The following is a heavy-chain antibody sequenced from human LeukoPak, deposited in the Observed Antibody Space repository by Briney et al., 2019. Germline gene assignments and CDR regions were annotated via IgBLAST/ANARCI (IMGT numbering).Heavy chain of an antibody. CDR2: ISAYNGNT. CDR1: GYTFTSYG. CDR3: ARDLDQYSGRFGGFGHDF. V-gene: IGHV1-18*01. D-gene: IGHD1-26*01. J-gene: IGHJ4*02. Sequence: ASVKVSCKASGYTFTSYGISWVRQAPGQGLEWMGWISAYNGNTNYAQKLQGRVTMTTDTSTSTAYMELRSLRSDDTAVYYCARDLDQYSGRFGGFGHDFWGQGTLVTVSS.